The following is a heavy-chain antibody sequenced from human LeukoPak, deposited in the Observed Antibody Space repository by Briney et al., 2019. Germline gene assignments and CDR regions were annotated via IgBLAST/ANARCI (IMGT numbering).Heavy chain of an antibody. Sequence: TGGSLRLSCAASGFTFSSYSMNWVRQAPGKGLEWVSSISSSSSYIYYADSMKGRFTISRDNAKNSLYLQMNSLRAEDTAVFYCAREGDASILYGMDVWGQGTTVTVSS. CDR2: ISSSSSYI. V-gene: IGHV3-21*01. J-gene: IGHJ6*02. CDR3: AREGDASILYGMDV. CDR1: GFTFSSYS. D-gene: IGHD3-10*01.